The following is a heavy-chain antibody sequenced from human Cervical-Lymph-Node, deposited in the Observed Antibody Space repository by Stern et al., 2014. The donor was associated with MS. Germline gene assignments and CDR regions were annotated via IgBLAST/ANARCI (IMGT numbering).Heavy chain of an antibody. Sequence: VQLEESGGGVVQPGGSLRLSCAASGFTFNRSPIHWVRQAPGKGLEWVAFISSGGNNRYYRDSVKGRFTMSRDNSKNTVYLQMNSLRPEDSAVFYCAREGPTGDHFDYWGQGTLVTVSS. CDR3: AREGPTGDHFDY. CDR1: GFTFNRSP. J-gene: IGHJ4*02. D-gene: IGHD4-17*01. V-gene: IGHV3-30*04. CDR2: ISSGGNNR.